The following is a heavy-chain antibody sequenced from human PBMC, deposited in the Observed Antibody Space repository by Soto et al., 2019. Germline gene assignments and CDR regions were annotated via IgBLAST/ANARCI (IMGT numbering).Heavy chain of an antibody. J-gene: IGHJ4*02. CDR3: ARERITGTTFFDY. D-gene: IGHD1-7*01. CDR1: GFTFSSYA. Sequence: PGGSLRLSCAASGFTFSSYAMHWVRQAPGKGLEWVAVISYDVSNKYYTDSVKGRFTISRDNSNNTLYLQMNSLRAEDTAVYYCARERITGTTFFDYWGQGTLVTVSS. V-gene: IGHV3-30-3*01. CDR2: ISYDVSNK.